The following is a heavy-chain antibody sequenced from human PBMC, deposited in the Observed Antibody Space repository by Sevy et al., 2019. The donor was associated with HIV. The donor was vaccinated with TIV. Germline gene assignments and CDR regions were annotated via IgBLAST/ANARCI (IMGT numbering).Heavy chain of an antibody. V-gene: IGHV3-48*03. J-gene: IGHJ5*02. Sequence: GGPLRLSCAASGFTFTTYDMTWVRQAPGKGLEWISYISSSANDIKYADSVKGRFTISRDNARNSLYLAMSSLRAEDTAVYYYAREGLGGFYSSLDRWGQGTLVTVSS. D-gene: IGHD3-22*01. CDR3: AREGLGGFYSSLDR. CDR1: GFTFTTYD. CDR2: ISSSANDI.